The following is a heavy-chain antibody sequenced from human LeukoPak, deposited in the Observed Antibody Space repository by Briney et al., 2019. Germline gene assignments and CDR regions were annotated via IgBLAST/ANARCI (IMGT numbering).Heavy chain of an antibody. CDR2: ISTSGSTI. J-gene: IGHJ4*02. V-gene: IGHV3-48*02. Sequence: GGSLRLSCVASGFTFTTYSMNWVRQAPGKGLEWVSYISTSGSTIYYADSVKGRFTISRDNAKNSLYLRMNSLRDEDTAVYYCARGYYGDYTFDYWGQGTLVTVSS. CDR1: GFTFTTYS. CDR3: ARGYYGDYTFDY. D-gene: IGHD4-17*01.